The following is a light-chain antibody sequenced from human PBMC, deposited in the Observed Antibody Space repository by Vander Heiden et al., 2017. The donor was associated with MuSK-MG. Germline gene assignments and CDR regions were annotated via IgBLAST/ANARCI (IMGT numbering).Light chain of an antibody. CDR2: AAS. V-gene: IGKV1-39*01. CDR3: QQGYSTPLT. J-gene: IGKJ4*01. Sequence: DIQMSQSPSSLSASVGDRVTITSRASQSISSYLDWYQQKPGKAPKLLIYAASSLQSGVPSRFSGSGSGTDFTLTISSLQPEDFATYYCQQGYSTPLTFGGGTKVEIK. CDR1: QSISSY.